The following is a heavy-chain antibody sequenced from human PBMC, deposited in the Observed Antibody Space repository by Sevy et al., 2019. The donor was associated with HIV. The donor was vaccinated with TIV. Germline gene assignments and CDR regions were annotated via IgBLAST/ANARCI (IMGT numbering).Heavy chain of an antibody. D-gene: IGHD3-22*01. J-gene: IGHJ4*02. V-gene: IGHV3-23*01. Sequence: GGYLRLSCAASGFTFRNYAMNCVRQAPGKGLEWVSGISGTGGSGDKTNYADSVKGRFTISRDDSKNSLYLQLNTPRSEETAIYYCARQYYSSGYFDYWGQGTLVPVSS. CDR2: ISGTGGSGDKT. CDR3: ARQYYSSGYFDY. CDR1: GFTFRNYA.